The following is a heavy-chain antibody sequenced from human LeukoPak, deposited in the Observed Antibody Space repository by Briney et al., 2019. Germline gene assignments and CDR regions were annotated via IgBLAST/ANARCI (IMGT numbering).Heavy chain of an antibody. CDR2: ISPNSGGT. Sequence: ASVKVSCKASGYTFTGYYMHWVRQAPGQGLEWMGWISPNSGGTNYAQKFQGRVTMTRDTSISTAYMELSRLRSDDTAVYYCAFGIFCSSTSCPWGWGQGTLVTVSS. CDR3: AFGIFCSSTSCPWG. J-gene: IGHJ4*02. CDR1: GYTFTGYY. D-gene: IGHD2-2*01. V-gene: IGHV1-2*02.